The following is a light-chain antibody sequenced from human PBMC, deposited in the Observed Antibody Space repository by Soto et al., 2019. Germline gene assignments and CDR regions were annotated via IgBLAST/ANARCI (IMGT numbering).Light chain of an antibody. CDR2: TNN. Sequence: QSAVTQPPSASGTPGQRVTISCSGSNSNIGTNTVNWYQHLPGTAPQLLIYTNNQRPSGVPDRFSGSKSGTSASLAISGLQSEDEADYYCATWDDRLNGPVFGGGTKLTVL. J-gene: IGLJ3*02. CDR3: ATWDDRLNGPV. V-gene: IGLV1-44*01. CDR1: NSNIGTNT.